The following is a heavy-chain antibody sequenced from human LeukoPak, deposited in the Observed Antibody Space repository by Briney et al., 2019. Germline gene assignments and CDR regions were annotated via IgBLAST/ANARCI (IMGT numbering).Heavy chain of an antibody. CDR1: RFTFSKYI. J-gene: IGHJ4*02. V-gene: IGHV3-21*01. Sequence: AGGSLRLSCVASRFTFSKYIMTWVRQGPGKGLEWVASIRAGGDVTFYADSVKGRFTISRDNAKNSLYLQMNSLRAEDTAVYYCASSPVYSSAPTRFDYWGQGTLVTVSS. D-gene: IGHD6-19*01. CDR3: ASSPVYSSAPTRFDY. CDR2: IRAGGDVT.